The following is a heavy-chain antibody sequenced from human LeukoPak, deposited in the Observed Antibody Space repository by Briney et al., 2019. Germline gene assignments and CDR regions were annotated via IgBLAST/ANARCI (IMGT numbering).Heavy chain of an antibody. Sequence: PGGSLRLSCAASGFTFDDYTMHWVRQALGKGLEWVSLISWDGGSTYYADSVKGRFTISRDNSKNSLYLQMNSLRTEDTALYYCAKDLGYSSSSFAFDYWGQGTLVTVSS. V-gene: IGHV3-43*01. CDR3: AKDLGYSSSSFAFDY. CDR1: GFTFDDYT. J-gene: IGHJ4*02. D-gene: IGHD6-6*01. CDR2: ISWDGGST.